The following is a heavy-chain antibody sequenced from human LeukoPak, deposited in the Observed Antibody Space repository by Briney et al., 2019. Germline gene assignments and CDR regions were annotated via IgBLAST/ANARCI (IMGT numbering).Heavy chain of an antibody. D-gene: IGHD3-10*01. J-gene: IGHJ4*02. Sequence: GGSLRLSCAVTGFTFSSYGMSWVCQAPGKGLEWVSAISGSGGSTYYADSVKGRFTISRDNSKNTLYLQMNSLRAEDTAVYYCAKEYGSGSYYNWGQGTLVTVSS. V-gene: IGHV3-23*01. CDR2: ISGSGGST. CDR1: GFTFSSYG. CDR3: AKEYGSGSYYN.